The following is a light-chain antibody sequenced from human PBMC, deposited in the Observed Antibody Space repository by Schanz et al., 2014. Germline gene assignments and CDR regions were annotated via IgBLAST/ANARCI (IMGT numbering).Light chain of an antibody. Sequence: QSALTQPRSVSGSPGQSVTISCTGTSSDVGTYNYVSWYQQHPGKAPKLMIYDVSKRPSGVPDRFSGSKSGNTASLTISGLKAEDEADYYCFSYAGRNTYVFGGGTKLTVL. CDR1: SSDVGTYNY. CDR2: DVS. CDR3: FSYAGRNTYV. V-gene: IGLV2-11*01. J-gene: IGLJ3*02.